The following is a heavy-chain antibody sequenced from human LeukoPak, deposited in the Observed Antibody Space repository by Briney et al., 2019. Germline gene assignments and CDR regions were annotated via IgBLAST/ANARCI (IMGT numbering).Heavy chain of an antibody. D-gene: IGHD3-10*01. CDR3: ARSELLWFGGVNSGFDY. Sequence: SETLSLTCTVSGGSFSSYYWSWIRQPPEKGLEWIGYIYYSGGTNYNPSLKSRVTISLDTSKNQFSLKLSSVTAADTAVYYCARSELLWFGGVNSGFDYWGQGTLVTVSS. CDR1: GGSFSSYY. V-gene: IGHV4-59*01. CDR2: IYYSGGT. J-gene: IGHJ4*02.